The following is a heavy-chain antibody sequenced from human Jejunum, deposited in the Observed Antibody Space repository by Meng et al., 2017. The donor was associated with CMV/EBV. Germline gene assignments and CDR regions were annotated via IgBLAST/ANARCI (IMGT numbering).Heavy chain of an antibody. V-gene: IGHV3-30*02. CDR1: GFTFSSYA. CDR3: AKDRGSGGNGYGMDV. Sequence: GFTFSSYAMYWVLQAPGKGLEWVAFTRYDGVNKYHADSVKGRFTISKDFSKNTLNLQMDSLRVEDTAVYYCAKDRGSGGNGYGMDVWGQGTTVTVSS. D-gene: IGHD2-15*01. J-gene: IGHJ6*02. CDR2: TRYDGVNK.